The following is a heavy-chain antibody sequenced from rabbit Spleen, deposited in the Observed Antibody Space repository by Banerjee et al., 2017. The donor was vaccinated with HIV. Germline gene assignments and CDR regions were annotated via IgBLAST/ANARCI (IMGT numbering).Heavy chain of an antibody. J-gene: IGHJ4*01. V-gene: IGHV1S45*01. CDR1: GFSFGDRDV. Sequence: QEQLVESGGGLVQPEGSLTLTCTASGFSFGDRDVMCWVRQAPGKGLEWIACINVATGKPVYATWAKGRFTISKASSTTVTLQMTSLTVADTATYFCARGSATMTMVITGFYLSLWGPGTLVTVS. D-gene: IGHD2-1*01. CDR2: INVATGKP. CDR3: ARGSATMTMVITGFYLSL.